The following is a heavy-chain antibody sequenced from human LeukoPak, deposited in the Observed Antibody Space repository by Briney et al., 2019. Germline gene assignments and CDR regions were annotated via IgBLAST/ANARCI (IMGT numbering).Heavy chain of an antibody. J-gene: IGHJ4*02. CDR3: ARNGYYFDY. Sequence: SETLSLTCTVSGGSISNYYWSWIRQPPGKGLEWIGYIYYSGSTNYNPSLKSRVTISVDTSKNQFSLKLSSVTAADKAVYYCARNGYYFDYWGQGTLVTVSS. V-gene: IGHV4-59*12. D-gene: IGHD1-14*01. CDR1: GGSISNYY. CDR2: IYYSGST.